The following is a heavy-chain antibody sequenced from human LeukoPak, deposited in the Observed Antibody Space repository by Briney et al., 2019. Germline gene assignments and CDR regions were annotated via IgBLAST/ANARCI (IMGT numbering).Heavy chain of an antibody. J-gene: IGHJ4*02. Sequence: QSGGSLRLSCAASGFPFSSYSMTWVRQAPGKGLEWVANIKQDGSEIHYVDSVKGRFTISRDNAKNSLYLQMNSLRADDTAVYFCAREGRDLDYWGQGALVTVSS. CDR3: AREGRDLDY. V-gene: IGHV3-7*01. CDR2: IKQDGSEI. CDR1: GFPFSSYS.